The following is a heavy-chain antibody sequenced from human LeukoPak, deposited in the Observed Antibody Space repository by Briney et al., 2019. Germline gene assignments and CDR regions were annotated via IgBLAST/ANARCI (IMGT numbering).Heavy chain of an antibody. CDR1: GGSISSGGYY. CDR3: ARGPYCSGGSCYSYFQH. D-gene: IGHD2-15*01. V-gene: IGHV4-31*03. J-gene: IGHJ1*01. CDR2: IYYSGST. Sequence: SETLSLTCTVSGGSISSGGYYWSWIRPHPGKGLEWIGYIYYSGSTYYNPSLKSRVTISVDTSKNQFSLKLSSVTAADTAVYYCARGPYCSGGSCYSYFQHWGQGTLVTVSS.